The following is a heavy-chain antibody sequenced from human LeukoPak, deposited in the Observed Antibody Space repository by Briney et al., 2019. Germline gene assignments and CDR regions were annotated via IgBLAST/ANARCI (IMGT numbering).Heavy chain of an antibody. J-gene: IGHJ6*03. V-gene: IGHV3-74*01. D-gene: IGHD1-26*01. CDR1: GFTFSSYW. CDR2: INSDGSST. CDR3: ARDPGGSYSYYYYYYYMDV. Sequence: GGSLRLSCAASGFTFSSYWMHWVRQAPGKGLVWVSRINSDGSSTSYADSVKGRFTISRDNAKNTLYLQMNSLRAEDTAVYYCARDPGGSYSYYYYYYYMDVWGKGTTVTISS.